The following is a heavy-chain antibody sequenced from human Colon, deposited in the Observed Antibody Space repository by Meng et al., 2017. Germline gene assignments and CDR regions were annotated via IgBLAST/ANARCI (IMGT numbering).Heavy chain of an antibody. V-gene: IGHV4-4*02. CDR3: AGSPGWWFLDL. CDR1: GFTFSNYGR. J-gene: IGHJ2*01. CDR2: IHHTGST. Sequence: QVELVESGGDVVQPGRSLRLSCAASGFTFSNYGRYWVRQAPGKGLEWIGEIHHTGSTNYSPSLKSRVTISLDRSENQFSLNLHSVTAADTAMYYCAGSPGWWFLDLWGRGTLVTVSS. D-gene: IGHD1-1*01.